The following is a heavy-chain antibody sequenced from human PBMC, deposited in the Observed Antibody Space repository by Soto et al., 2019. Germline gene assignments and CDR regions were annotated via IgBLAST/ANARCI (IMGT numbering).Heavy chain of an antibody. CDR3: GRGGGPYVWFNEF. D-gene: IGHD3-16*01. V-gene: IGHV1-69*13. CDR1: GGLFSSFA. Sequence: SVKVSCKDSGGLFSSFAISWVRQAPGQGLEWLGGIIPVFGTTNYAEKFQGRVTITADESTNTACMELSGLTSGDTAMYYCGRGGGPYVWFNEFWGQGTLVTVSS. CDR2: IIPVFGTT. J-gene: IGHJ4*02.